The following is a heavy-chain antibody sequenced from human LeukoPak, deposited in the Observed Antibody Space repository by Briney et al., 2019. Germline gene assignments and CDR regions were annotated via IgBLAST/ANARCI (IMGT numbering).Heavy chain of an antibody. CDR2: ISPNSGGT. V-gene: IGHV1-2*02. D-gene: IGHD3-10*01. Sequence: ASVKVSCKAAGYTFTDYNIHWVRHAHGQWLEWMGWISPNSGGTNYAQKFQGRVTMTRDTSITTAYMELSRLRSDDTAMYYCTVWFGELTHWGQGTLVTVSS. CDR1: GYTFTDYN. J-gene: IGHJ4*02. CDR3: TVWFGELTH.